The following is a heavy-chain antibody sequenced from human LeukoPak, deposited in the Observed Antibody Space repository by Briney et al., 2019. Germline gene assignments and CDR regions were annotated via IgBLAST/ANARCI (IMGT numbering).Heavy chain of an antibody. J-gene: IGHJ4*02. V-gene: IGHV3-23*01. D-gene: IGHD7-27*01. CDR3: AKDGGLWVSAHWGDY. CDR2: ITTSDGNT. Sequence: GGSLRLSCAASGFTFSSYTMSWVRQAPGKGLEWVSTITTSDGNTYYADSVKGRFTVSRDNSKNTLYLQMNSLRAEDTAVYYCAKDGGLWVSAHWGDYWGRGTLVTVSS. CDR1: GFTFSSYT.